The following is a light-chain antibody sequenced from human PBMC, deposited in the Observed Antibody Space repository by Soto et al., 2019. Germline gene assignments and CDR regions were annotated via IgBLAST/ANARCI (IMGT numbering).Light chain of an antibody. CDR1: SSDVGGYNA. V-gene: IGLV2-14*01. CDR3: SSYKSSNTRYV. Sequence: QSVLNQPASVSGSHGQSIPISCTGTSSDVGGYNAVSWYQQHPGRAPKLVIYDVSNRPSGISDRFSGSKSGNTASLTISGLQAEDEADYYCSSYKSSNTRYVFGTGTKATVL. CDR2: DVS. J-gene: IGLJ1*01.